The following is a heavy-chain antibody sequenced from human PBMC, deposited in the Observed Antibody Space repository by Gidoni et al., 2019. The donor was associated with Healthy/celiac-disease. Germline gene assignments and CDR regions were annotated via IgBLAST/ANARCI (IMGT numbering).Heavy chain of an antibody. CDR1: GFTFSSYG. D-gene: IGHD3-10*01. V-gene: IGHV3-33*01. CDR2: IWYDGSNK. CDR3: AAPMVQGTFANYYYYYGMDV. Sequence: LRLSCAASGFTFSSYGMHWVRQAPGKGLEWVAVIWYDGSNKYYADSVKGRFTISRDNSKNTLYLQMNSLRAEDTAVYYCAAPMVQGTFANYYYYYGMDVWGQGTTVTVSS. J-gene: IGHJ6*02.